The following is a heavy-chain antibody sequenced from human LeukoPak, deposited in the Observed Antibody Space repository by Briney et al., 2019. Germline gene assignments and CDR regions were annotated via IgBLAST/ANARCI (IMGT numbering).Heavy chain of an antibody. CDR1: GGSISSSSYF. Sequence: KPSETLSLTCTVSGGSISSSSYFWVWIRQPPGKGLEWIGSIYTSGSTNYNPSLKSRVTMSVDTSKNQFSLKLSSVTAADTAVFYCARGGSRAFDIWGQGTMVTVSS. CDR3: ARGGSRAFDI. V-gene: IGHV4-39*07. D-gene: IGHD3-10*01. CDR2: IYTSGST. J-gene: IGHJ3*02.